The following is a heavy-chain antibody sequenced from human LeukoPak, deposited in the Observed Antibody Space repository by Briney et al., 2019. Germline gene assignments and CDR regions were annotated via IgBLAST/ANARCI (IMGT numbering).Heavy chain of an antibody. V-gene: IGHV1-2*02. Sequence: GASVKVSCKASGYTFTGYYMHWVRQAPGQGLEWMGWINPNSGGTNYPQKFQGRVTMTRDTSISTAYMELSRLRSDDTAVYYCAREPYDSSGYSLAEYFQHWGQGTLVTVSS. CDR2: INPNSGGT. D-gene: IGHD3-22*01. J-gene: IGHJ1*01. CDR1: GYTFTGYY. CDR3: AREPYDSSGYSLAEYFQH.